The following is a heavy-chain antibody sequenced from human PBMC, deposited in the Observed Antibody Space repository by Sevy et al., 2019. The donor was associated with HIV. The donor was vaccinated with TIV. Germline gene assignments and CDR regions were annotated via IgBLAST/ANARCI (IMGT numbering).Heavy chain of an antibody. Sequence: SETLSLTCAVSGYSITSGYLWGWIRQPPGKGLEWIGSVFHSGSTYYNPSLNSRVIISVDTSKNQFFLKLNSVTAADTAVYYCAGNSHGSGTYYVPFDSWGQGTLVTVSS. J-gene: IGHJ4*02. CDR3: AGNSHGSGTYYVPFDS. CDR1: GYSITSGYL. D-gene: IGHD3-10*01. V-gene: IGHV4-38-2*01. CDR2: VFHSGST.